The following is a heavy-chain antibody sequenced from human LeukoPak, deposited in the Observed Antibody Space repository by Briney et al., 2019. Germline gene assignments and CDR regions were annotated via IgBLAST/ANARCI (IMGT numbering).Heavy chain of an antibody. J-gene: IGHJ3*02. D-gene: IGHD3-10*01. V-gene: IGHV3-21*01. Sequence: GGSLRLSCAASGFTFSNYRMNWVRQAPGKGLEWVSSISSSSSYIYYADSVKGRFTISRDNAKNSLYLQMNSLRAEDTAVYYCARDGSGTVDAFDIWGQGTMVTVSS. CDR2: ISSSSSYI. CDR1: GFTFSNYR. CDR3: ARDGSGTVDAFDI.